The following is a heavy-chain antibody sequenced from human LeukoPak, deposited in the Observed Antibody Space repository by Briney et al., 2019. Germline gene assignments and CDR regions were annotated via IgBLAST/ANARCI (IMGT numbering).Heavy chain of an antibody. D-gene: IGHD5-24*01. Sequence: GGSLRLSCAASGFTFSSYWMSWVRQAPGKGLEWVANIKQDGSEKYYVDSVKGRFTISRDNAKNSLYLQMNSLRAEDTAVYYCARGSRDGYNHGVAGSWFDPWGQGTLVTVSS. CDR1: GFTFSSYW. CDR2: IKQDGSEK. CDR3: ARGSRDGYNHGVAGSWFDP. J-gene: IGHJ5*02. V-gene: IGHV3-7*04.